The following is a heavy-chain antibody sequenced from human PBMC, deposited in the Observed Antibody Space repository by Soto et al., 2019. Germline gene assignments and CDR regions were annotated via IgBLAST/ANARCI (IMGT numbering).Heavy chain of an antibody. V-gene: IGHV1-2*04. CDR1: GYTFTGYY. CDR2: INPNSGGT. D-gene: IGHD1-26*01. J-gene: IGHJ6*02. CDR3: ARGVTGGSWVYYYYGMDV. Sequence: ASVKVSCKASGYTFTGYYMHWVRQAPGQGPEWMGWINPNSGGTNYAQKFQGWVTMTRDTSISTAYMELSRLRSDDTAVYYCARGVTGGSWVYYYYGMDVWGQGTTVTVSS.